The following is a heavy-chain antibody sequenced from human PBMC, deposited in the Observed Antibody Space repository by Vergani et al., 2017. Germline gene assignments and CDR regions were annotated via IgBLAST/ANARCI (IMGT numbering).Heavy chain of an antibody. D-gene: IGHD3-9*01. Sequence: QVQLQQWGAGLLKPSETLSLTCTVSGGSISSGGYYWSWIRQHPGKGLEWIGYIYYSGSTYYNPSLKSRVTISVDTSKNQFSLKLSSVTAADTAVYYCASRYLTVFDPWGQGTLVTVSS. V-gene: IGHV4-31*03. CDR3: ASRYLTVFDP. J-gene: IGHJ5*02. CDR1: GGSISSGGYY. CDR2: IYYSGST.